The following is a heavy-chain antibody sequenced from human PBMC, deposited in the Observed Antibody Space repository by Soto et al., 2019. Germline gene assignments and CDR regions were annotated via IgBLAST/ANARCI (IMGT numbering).Heavy chain of an antibody. CDR3: AKDAGGDLTIFGVVISNWFDP. CDR1: RFTFSSYA. J-gene: IGHJ5*02. CDR2: ISGSGGST. Sequence: GGSLRLSCAASRFTFSSYAMSWVRQAPGKGLEWVSAISGSGGSTYYADSVKGRFTISRDNSKNTLYLQMNSLRAEDTAVYYCAKDAGGDLTIFGVVISNWFDPWGQGTLVTVSS. D-gene: IGHD3-3*01. V-gene: IGHV3-23*01.